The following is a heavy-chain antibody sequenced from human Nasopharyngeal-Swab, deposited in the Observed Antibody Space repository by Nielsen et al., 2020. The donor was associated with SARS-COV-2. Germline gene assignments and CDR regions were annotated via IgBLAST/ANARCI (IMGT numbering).Heavy chain of an antibody. Sequence: SETLSLTCAVYGGSYRGYYWSWIRQPPGKGLEWIGEINHSGSTNYNPSLKSRVTISVDTSKNQFFLKLSSVTAADTAVYYCARGYNWTRGFVSRGFDYWGQGTLVTVSS. CDR2: INHSGST. CDR3: ARGYNWTRGFVSRGFDY. J-gene: IGHJ4*02. V-gene: IGHV4-34*01. CDR1: GGSYRGYY. D-gene: IGHD1-20*01.